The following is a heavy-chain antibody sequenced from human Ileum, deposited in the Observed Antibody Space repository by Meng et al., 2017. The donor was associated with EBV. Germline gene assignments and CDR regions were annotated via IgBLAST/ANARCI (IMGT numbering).Heavy chain of an antibody. CDR1: SVSITNKNW. CDR2: ISQSGST. D-gene: IGHD7-27*01. V-gene: IGHV4-4*02. Sequence: QLPVQEGGVRPTNAAGTLSLPASGYSVSITNKNWIGERQAPGQGLEWIGEISQSGSTYYNPSLKSLVTISGDKSKNHFSLRLSPVTAADTAVYYCAKRTGDRGDYFDYWGQGALVTVSS. J-gene: IGHJ4*02. CDR3: AKRTGDRGDYFDY.